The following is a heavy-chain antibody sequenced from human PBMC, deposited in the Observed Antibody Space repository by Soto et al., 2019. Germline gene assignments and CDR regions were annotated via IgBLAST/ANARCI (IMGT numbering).Heavy chain of an antibody. J-gene: IGHJ4*02. Sequence: SETLSLTCTVSGGSIRGYYWSWIRQTPGKGLEWVGHIYYTGSTNYNPSLKSRLTISVDTSKNQFSLRLSSVTAAGTAMYYCAGMFWFGDLLFDYWGPGTLVTVSS. V-gene: IGHV4-59*08. CDR3: AGMFWFGDLLFDY. CDR1: GGSIRGYY. CDR2: IYYTGST. D-gene: IGHD3-10*01.